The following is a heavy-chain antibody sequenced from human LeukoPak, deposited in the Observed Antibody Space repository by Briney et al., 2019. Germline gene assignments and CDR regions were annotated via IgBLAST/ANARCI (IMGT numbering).Heavy chain of an antibody. CDR1: GGSFSGYY. J-gene: IGHJ4*02. CDR2: ISGSGGST. Sequence: ETLSLTCAVYGGSFSGYYWSWVRQAPGKGLEWVSAISGSGGSTYYADSVKGRFTISRDNSKNTLYLQMNSLRAEDTAVYYCAKDRIVVVPIDYWGQGTLVTVSS. V-gene: IGHV3-23*01. CDR3: AKDRIVVVPIDY. D-gene: IGHD2-2*01.